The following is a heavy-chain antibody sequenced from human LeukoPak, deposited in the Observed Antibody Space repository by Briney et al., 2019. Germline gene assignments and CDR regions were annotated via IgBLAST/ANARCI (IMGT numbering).Heavy chain of an antibody. J-gene: IGHJ4*02. Sequence: GGSLRLSCAASGFTFSSYAMHWVRQAPGKGLEWVSAISGSGGSTYYADSVKGRFTISRDNSKNTLYLQMNSLRAEDTAVYYCANKKRLDYYDSSGYSFDYWGQGTLVTVSS. V-gene: IGHV3-23*01. CDR2: ISGSGGST. D-gene: IGHD3-22*01. CDR1: GFTFSSYA. CDR3: ANKKRLDYYDSSGYSFDY.